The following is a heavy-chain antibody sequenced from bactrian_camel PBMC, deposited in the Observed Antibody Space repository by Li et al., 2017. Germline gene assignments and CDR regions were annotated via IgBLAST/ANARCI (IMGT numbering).Heavy chain of an antibody. Sequence: DVQLVESGGGSVQAGGSLRLSCAASGYTDSNYCMGWFRQAPGKKREGVASITVAGERLKYADSVNGRFAISLDSAKNTVYLQMNSLKPEDTAMYYCAARGPYCYTKLSVADFTYWGQGTQVTVS. CDR1: GYTDSNYC. J-gene: IGHJ6*01. CDR3: AARGPYCYTKLSVADFTY. V-gene: IGHV3S31*01. CDR2: ITVAGERL. D-gene: IGHD2*01.